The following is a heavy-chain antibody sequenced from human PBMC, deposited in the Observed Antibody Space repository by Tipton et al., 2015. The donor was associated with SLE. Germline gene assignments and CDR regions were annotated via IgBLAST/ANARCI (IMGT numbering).Heavy chain of an antibody. Sequence: LRLSCTASGGSISSSSYYWGWIRQPPGKGLEWIGCIYYSGSTYYNPSLKSRVTISVDTSKNQFSLKLSSVTAADTAVYYCASWVTGTAAGTWDYWGQGTLVTVSS. CDR3: ASWVTGTAAGTWDY. V-gene: IGHV4-39*07. J-gene: IGHJ4*02. CDR1: GGSISSSSYY. D-gene: IGHD6-13*01. CDR2: IYYSGST.